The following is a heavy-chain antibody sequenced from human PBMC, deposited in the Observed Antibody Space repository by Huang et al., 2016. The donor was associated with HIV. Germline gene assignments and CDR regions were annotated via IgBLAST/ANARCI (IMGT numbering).Heavy chain of an antibody. Sequence: EVQLLESGGGLVQAGGSQRLSCAASGFSFSYYAMTWVRQAPGKGLGWVSAISGSGTTYYRDSVKGRFTISRDNSKNTLFLQTNSLRVEDTAVYYCAKIISNWPLYYMDVWGKGTTVTVSS. CDR3: AKIISNWPLYYMDV. V-gene: IGHV3-23*01. D-gene: IGHD6-13*01. CDR1: GFSFSYYA. J-gene: IGHJ6*03. CDR2: ISGSGTT.